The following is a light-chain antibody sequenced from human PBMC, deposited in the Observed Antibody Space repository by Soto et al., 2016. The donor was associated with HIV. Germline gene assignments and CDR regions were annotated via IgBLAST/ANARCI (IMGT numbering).Light chain of an antibody. CDR3: QAWDSFVV. CDR2: QDS. J-gene: IGLJ2*01. V-gene: IGLV3-1*01. Sequence: SYELTQPSSVSVSPGQTASITCSGDKLGDKYACWYQQKPGQSPVLLIYQDSKRPSGIPERFSGSNSGNTATLTISGTQAMDEADYYCQAWDSFVVFGGGTKLTVL. CDR1: KLGDKY.